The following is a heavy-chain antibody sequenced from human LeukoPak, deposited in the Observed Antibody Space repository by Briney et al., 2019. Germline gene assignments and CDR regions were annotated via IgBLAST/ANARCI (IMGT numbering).Heavy chain of an antibody. CDR1: GYSFTSYW. CDR3: ARYLQRYFDWLIDY. CDR2: IYPGDSDT. J-gene: IGHJ4*02. Sequence: GESLKISCKGSGYSFTSYWIGWVRQMPGKGLEWMGIIYPGDSDTRYSPSLQGQVTISADKSISTAYLQWSSLKALDTAMYYCARYLQRYFDWLIDYWGQGTLVTVSS. V-gene: IGHV5-51*01. D-gene: IGHD3-9*01.